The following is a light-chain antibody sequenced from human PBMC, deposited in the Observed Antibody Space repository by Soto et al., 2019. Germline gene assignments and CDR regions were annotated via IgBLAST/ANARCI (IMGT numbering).Light chain of an antibody. V-gene: IGLV2-23*02. Sequence: QSVLTQPASVSGSPGQSITISCTGTSSDVGSYNLVSWYQQHPGKAPKLMIYEVSKRPSGVSNRFSGSKSGNTASLTISGLQAEDEADYYCCSYAGGSTFVFGGGTKLTVL. J-gene: IGLJ2*01. CDR2: EVS. CDR3: CSYAGGSTFV. CDR1: SSDVGSYNL.